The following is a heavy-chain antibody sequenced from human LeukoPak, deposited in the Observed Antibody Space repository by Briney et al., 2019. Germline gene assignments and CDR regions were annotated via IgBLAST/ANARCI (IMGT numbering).Heavy chain of an antibody. D-gene: IGHD3-22*01. J-gene: IGHJ3*02. CDR1: GFTFSSYV. Sequence: GGSLRLSCAASGFTFSSYVMSWVRQAPGKGLEWVSAISGSGGSTYYADSVKGRLTISRDNSKNTLYLQMNSLRAEDTAVYYCAKDPSHYDSSGYYYWAFDIWGQGTMVTVSS. CDR2: ISGSGGST. V-gene: IGHV3-23*01. CDR3: AKDPSHYDSSGYYYWAFDI.